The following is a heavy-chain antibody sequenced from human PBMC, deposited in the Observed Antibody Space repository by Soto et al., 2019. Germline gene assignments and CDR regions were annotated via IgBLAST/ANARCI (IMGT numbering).Heavy chain of an antibody. J-gene: IGHJ4*02. CDR1: GYTFTSYG. D-gene: IGHD3-16*01. CDR2: INPYNGNT. V-gene: IGHV1-18*01. CDR3: ARDWFGIDY. Sequence: QVQLVQSGAEVKKPGASVKVSCKASGYTFTSYGISWVRQAPGQGLEWMGWINPYNGNTNYAQKLQGRVTMTTDTSTNTAYMGLRRLRSDDTAVYYCARDWFGIDYWGQGTLVTVSS.